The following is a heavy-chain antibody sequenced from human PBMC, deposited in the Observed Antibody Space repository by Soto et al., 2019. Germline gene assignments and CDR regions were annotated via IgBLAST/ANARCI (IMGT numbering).Heavy chain of an antibody. J-gene: IGHJ5*02. V-gene: IGHV4-30-4*01. CDR2: IYYSGNT. Sequence: SETLSLTCTVSGDSISSGDYYWSWIRQPPGKGLEWIGCIYYSGNTYYNPSLKRRVSITLETSKSQFSLKLSSVTAADTAVYYCARASTGYCSGGSCYSLYWFDPWGQGTPVTVSS. CDR1: GDSISSGDYY. D-gene: IGHD2-15*01. CDR3: ARASTGYCSGGSCYSLYWFDP.